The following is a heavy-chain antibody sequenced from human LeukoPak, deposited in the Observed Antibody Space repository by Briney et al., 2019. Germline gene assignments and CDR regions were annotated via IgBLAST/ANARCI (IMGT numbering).Heavy chain of an antibody. D-gene: IGHD2-15*01. CDR1: GFTFSSYA. J-gene: IGHJ4*02. V-gene: IGHV3-23*01. CDR2: ISGSGGST. Sequence: GGSLRLSCAASGFTFSSYAMSWVRQAPGKGLEWVSGISGSGGSTYYAGSVKGRFTISRDNSKNTLYLQMNSLRAEDTAVYYCAKDPILSPHYYFDYWGPGTLVTVSS. CDR3: AKDPILSPHYYFDY.